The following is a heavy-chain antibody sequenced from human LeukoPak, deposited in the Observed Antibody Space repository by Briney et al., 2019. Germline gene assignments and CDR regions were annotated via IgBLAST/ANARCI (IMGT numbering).Heavy chain of an antibody. J-gene: IGHJ4*02. Sequence: PGGSLRLSCAASGFTFSSDDMTWVRQPPGKGLEWVSTIGNSGSRTYYTNSVKGRFTISRDNSKDTLYLHMTSLRAEDTAFYYCTRDIQLARAVSPLDSWGQGTLVTVSS. V-gene: IGHV3-23*01. CDR3: TRDIQLARAVSPLDS. CDR1: GFTFSSDD. CDR2: IGNSGSRT. D-gene: IGHD3-10*01.